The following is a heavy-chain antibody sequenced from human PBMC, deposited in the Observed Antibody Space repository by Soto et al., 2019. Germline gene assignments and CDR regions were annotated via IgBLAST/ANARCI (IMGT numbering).Heavy chain of an antibody. CDR3: TRHPFGNFDY. CDR2: IKEDGSEK. V-gene: IGHV3-7*01. CDR1: GFIFSDYW. D-gene: IGHD3-10*01. J-gene: IGHJ4*02. Sequence: PGGSLRLSCAASGFIFSDYWMSWVRQAPGKGLEWVANIKEDGSEKYYVDSVKGRFTISRDNAKNSLYLQVNSLRAEDTAVYYCTRHPFGNFDYWGQGTLVTVS.